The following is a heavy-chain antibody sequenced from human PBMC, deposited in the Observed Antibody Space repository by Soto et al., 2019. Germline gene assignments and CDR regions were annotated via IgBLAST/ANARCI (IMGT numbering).Heavy chain of an antibody. CDR2: IIPILGIA. D-gene: IGHD2-15*01. Sequence: SVKVSCKASGGTFSSYTISWVRQAPGQGLEWMGRIIPILGIANYAQKFQGRVTITADKSTSTAYMELSSLRSEDTAVYYCARGGYCSGGSCYLFDYWGQGTLVSVSS. CDR1: GGTFSSYT. CDR3: ARGGYCSGGSCYLFDY. V-gene: IGHV1-69*02. J-gene: IGHJ4*02.